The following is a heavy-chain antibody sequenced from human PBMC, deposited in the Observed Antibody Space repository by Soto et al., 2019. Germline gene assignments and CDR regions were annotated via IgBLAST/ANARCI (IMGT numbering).Heavy chain of an antibody. CDR2: ISSSSSYI. CDR1: GFTFSSYS. CDR3: ARGAIVATITFPSDY. V-gene: IGHV3-21*01. D-gene: IGHD5-12*01. Sequence: GGSLRLSCAASGFTFSSYSMNWVRQAPGKGLEWVSSISSSSSYIYYADSVKGRFTISRDNAKNSLYLQMNSLRAEDTAVYYGARGAIVATITFPSDYWGQGTLVTVSS. J-gene: IGHJ4*02.